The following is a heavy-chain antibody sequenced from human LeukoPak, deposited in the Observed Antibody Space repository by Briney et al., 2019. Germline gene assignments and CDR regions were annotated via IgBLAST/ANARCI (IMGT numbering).Heavy chain of an antibody. CDR2: IYYSGST. CDR1: GGSISSYY. V-gene: IGHV4-59*01. CDR3: AGGSQYYYYYYYMDV. Sequence: SETLSLTCTVSGGSISSYYWSWLRQPPGKGLEWIGYIYYSGSTNYNPSLKSRVTISVDTSKNQFSLKLSSVTAADTAVYYCAGGSQYYYYYYYMDVWGKGTTVTVSS. J-gene: IGHJ6*03. D-gene: IGHD3-16*01.